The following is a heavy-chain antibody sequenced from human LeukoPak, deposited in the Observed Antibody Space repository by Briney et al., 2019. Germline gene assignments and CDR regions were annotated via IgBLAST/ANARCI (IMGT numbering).Heavy chain of an antibody. CDR3: ATAMYYDILTGYYYYFDY. Sequence: GGSLRLSCAASGFTFSSYAMSWVRQAPGKGLEWVSAISGSGGSTYYADSVKGRFTISRDNSKNTLYLQMNSLRAEDTAVYYCATAMYYDILTGYYYYFDYWGQGTLVTVSS. CDR1: GFTFSSYA. V-gene: IGHV3-23*01. J-gene: IGHJ4*02. D-gene: IGHD3-9*01. CDR2: ISGSGGST.